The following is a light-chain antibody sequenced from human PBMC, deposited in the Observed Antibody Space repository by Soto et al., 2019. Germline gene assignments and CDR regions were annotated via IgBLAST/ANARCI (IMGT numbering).Light chain of an antibody. J-gene: IGLJ1*01. Sequence: SYDLTQPPSVSVAPGQTARITCGGNNIGSESVHWYQQKPGQAPVLVVYDDSDWPSGIPERFSGSKSGNRATLTISRVEAGDEADYYCQLWDSRGDRYVFGTGTKLTVL. CDR1: NIGSES. V-gene: IGLV3-21*02. CDR2: DDS. CDR3: QLWDSRGDRYV.